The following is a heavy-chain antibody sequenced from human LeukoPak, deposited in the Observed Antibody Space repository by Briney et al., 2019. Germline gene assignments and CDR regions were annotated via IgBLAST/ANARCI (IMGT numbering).Heavy chain of an antibody. V-gene: IGHV3-23*01. J-gene: IGHJ6*01. Sequence: GWSLRLSCAASRFTFSGFAMSWVRRTPGKGLEWVSGISGSGDNTLYADSVKGRFTISRDNSKNTLYLEMNSLRAEDTAIYYCAKMKGHPLPKYYMDVWGQGTTVTVSS. CDR3: AKMKGHPLPKYYMDV. CDR1: RFTFSGFA. D-gene: IGHD1-26*01. CDR2: ISGSGDNT.